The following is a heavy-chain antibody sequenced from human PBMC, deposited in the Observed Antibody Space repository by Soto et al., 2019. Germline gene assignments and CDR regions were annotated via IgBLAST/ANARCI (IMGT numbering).Heavy chain of an antibody. CDR2: ISGSGGST. Sequence: PGGSLRLSCAASGFPFSSYAMSWVRQAPGKGLEWVSAISGSGGSTYYADSVKGRFTISRDNSKNTLYLQMNSLRAEDTAVYYCAKDRSVVVPAATPLDYYYYMDVWGKGTTVTVSS. V-gene: IGHV3-23*01. D-gene: IGHD2-2*01. CDR1: GFPFSSYA. J-gene: IGHJ6*03. CDR3: AKDRSVVVPAATPLDYYYYMDV.